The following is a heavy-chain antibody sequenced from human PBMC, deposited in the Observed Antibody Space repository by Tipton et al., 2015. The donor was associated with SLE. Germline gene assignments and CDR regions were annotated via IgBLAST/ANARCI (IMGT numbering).Heavy chain of an antibody. J-gene: IGHJ4*02. CDR2: INQSGST. D-gene: IGHD6-13*01. V-gene: IGHV4-34*01. CDR3: ARILAAAGTGGY. CDR1: GGSFSGYF. Sequence: TLSLTCAVYGGSFSGYFWNWIRQPPGKGLEWIGEINQSGSTNYNPSLKSRATISVDTSKNQFSLKLSSVTAADTAVYYCARILAAAGTGGYWGQGTLVTVSS.